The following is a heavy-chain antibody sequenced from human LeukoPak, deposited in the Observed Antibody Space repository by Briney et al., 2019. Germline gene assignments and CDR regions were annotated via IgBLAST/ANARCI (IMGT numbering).Heavy chain of an antibody. Sequence: SETLSLTCTFSGGSTSSYYWSWIRQPPGKGLEWIGYIYYSGSTNYNPSLKSRVTISADTSKNQFSLRLSSVTAADTAVYYCARRLAAAGYYGMDVWGQGTTVTVSS. D-gene: IGHD6-13*01. CDR2: IYYSGST. V-gene: IGHV4-59*08. CDR1: GGSTSSYY. J-gene: IGHJ6*02. CDR3: ARRLAAAGYYGMDV.